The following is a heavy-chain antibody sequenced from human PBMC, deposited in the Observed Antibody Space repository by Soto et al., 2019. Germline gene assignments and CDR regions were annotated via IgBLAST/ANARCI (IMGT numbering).Heavy chain of an antibody. CDR2: ISGSGGST. J-gene: IGHJ4*02. CDR1: GFTFSSYA. D-gene: IGHD5-12*01. V-gene: IGHV3-23*01. CDR3: AKISIMTADTGYSGYDPSSCYFDY. Sequence: GGSLRLSCAASGFTFSSYAMSWVRQAPGKGLEWDSAISGSGGSTYYADSVKGRFTISRDNSKNTLYLQMNSLRAEDTAVYYCAKISIMTADTGYSGYDPSSCYFDYWGQGTLVTVSS.